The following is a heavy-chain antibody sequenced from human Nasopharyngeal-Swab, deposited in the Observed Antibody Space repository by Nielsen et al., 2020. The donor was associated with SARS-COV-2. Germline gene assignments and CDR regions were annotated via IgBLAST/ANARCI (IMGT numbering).Heavy chain of an antibody. J-gene: IGHJ5*02. D-gene: IGHD1-26*01. CDR3: ARVGIMSGNLWGWFDP. CDR2: INAGNGNT. Sequence: ASVKVSCKASGYTFTSYAMHWVRQAPGQRLEWMGWINAGNGNTKYSQKFQGRVTITRDTSASTAYMELSSLRSEDTAVYYCARVGIMSGNLWGWFDPWGQGTLVTVSP. CDR1: GYTFTSYA. V-gene: IGHV1-3*01.